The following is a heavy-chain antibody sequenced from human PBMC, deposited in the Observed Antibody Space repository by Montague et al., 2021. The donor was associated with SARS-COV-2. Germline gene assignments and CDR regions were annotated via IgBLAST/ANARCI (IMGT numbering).Heavy chain of an antibody. CDR1: GGSITSYY. CDR3: ARSGFYDLLTGYSFGSIDP. J-gene: IGHJ5*02. Sequence: SETLSLTCTVSGGSITSYYWSWIRQPPGKGLEWIGHIYYTGSTNYYPSLKSRGTISVDKSKNQFSLRLSSVTAADTAVYYCARSGFYDLLTGYSFGSIDPWGQGTLVTVSS. V-gene: IGHV4-59*01. D-gene: IGHD3-9*01. CDR2: IYYTGST.